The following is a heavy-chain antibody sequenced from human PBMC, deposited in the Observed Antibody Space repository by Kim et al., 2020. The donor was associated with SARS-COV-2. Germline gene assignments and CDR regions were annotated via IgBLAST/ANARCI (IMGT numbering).Heavy chain of an antibody. J-gene: IGHJ5*02. CDR3: ARVNDPRGGFDP. CDR1: GGSMSSSY. D-gene: IGHD1-1*01. CDR2: IYYSGST. V-gene: IGHV4-59*01. Sequence: SETLSLTCTVSGGSMSSSYWSWIRQPPGKGLEWIGYIYYSGSTFYSPSLDSRITISVDTSKNQFSLRLSSVSPADTAVYFCARVNDPRGGFDPWGQGTLVTVSS.